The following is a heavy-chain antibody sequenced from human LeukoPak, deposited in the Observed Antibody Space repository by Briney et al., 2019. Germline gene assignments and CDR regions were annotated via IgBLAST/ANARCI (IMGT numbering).Heavy chain of an antibody. D-gene: IGHD3-9*01. CDR2: ISNSGDST. CDR1: GFTFSIYA. Sequence: GGSLRLSCAASGFTFSIYAMTWVRQAPGKGLEWVSGISNSGDSTYYADSVKGRFTISRDNAKNSLSLQMNSLRADDAAVYYCARASSKQLAGYLPDGFDIWGQGTMVTVSS. V-gene: IGHV3-23*01. CDR3: ARASSKQLAGYLPDGFDI. J-gene: IGHJ3*02.